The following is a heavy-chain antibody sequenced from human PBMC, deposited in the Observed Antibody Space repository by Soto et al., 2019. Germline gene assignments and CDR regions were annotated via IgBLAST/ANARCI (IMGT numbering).Heavy chain of an antibody. V-gene: IGHV3-23*01. D-gene: IGHD2-15*01. CDR1: GFNSGATFGGFA. J-gene: IGHJ4*02. CDR3: VKLARGYGASGLDF. Sequence: GGSLRLSCAASGFNSGATFGGFAMNWVRQAPGKGLERVSVISGSGGSSFYADFVKGRFTISRDNSRNMVYLQMNSLGVDDTAEYYCVKLARGYGASGLDFWGQAVQVTVS. CDR2: ISGSGGSS.